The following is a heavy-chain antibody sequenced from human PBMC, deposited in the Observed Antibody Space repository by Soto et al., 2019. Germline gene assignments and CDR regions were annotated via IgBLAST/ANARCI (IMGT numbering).Heavy chain of an antibody. Sequence: VQVVASGGGLVQPGRSLRLSCAVSGFRFEQYVMHWVRQAPGKGLECVSTVSPTGDSVAYADSVVGRVTVSRDNDKNSLHLQMSSLKGDDTAFYYCLKDAPNGSIDDWCQGTLVTGSS. D-gene: IGHD3-10*01. J-gene: IGHJ4*02. CDR3: LKDAPNGSIDD. CDR1: GFRFEQYV. CDR2: VSPTGDSV. V-gene: IGHV3-9*01.